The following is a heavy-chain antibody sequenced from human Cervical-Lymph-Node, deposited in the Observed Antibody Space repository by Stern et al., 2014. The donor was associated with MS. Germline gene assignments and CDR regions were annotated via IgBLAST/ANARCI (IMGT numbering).Heavy chain of an antibody. V-gene: IGHV1-18*01. Sequence: QLVQSGAEVKKPGASVKVSCKASGYFFTSYGISWVRQAPGQGLEWMGWISADNGDTNYAENGQGRVTMTTDTSANTAYMELSSLRSDDTALYYCARDSLIRTFGVEEGMDVWGQGTTVTVSS. CDR1: GYFFTSYG. D-gene: IGHD3-3*01. CDR3: ARDSLIRTFGVEEGMDV. CDR2: ISADNGDT. J-gene: IGHJ6*02.